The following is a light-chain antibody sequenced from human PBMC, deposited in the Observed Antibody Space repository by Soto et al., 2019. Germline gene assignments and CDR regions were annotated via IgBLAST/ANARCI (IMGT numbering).Light chain of an antibody. J-gene: IGKJ1*01. Sequence: DIQMTQSPSTLSASVGDRVTITCRASQSISSWLAWYQQKPGKAHKLLIYKASSLESGVPSRFSGSGSGTDFTLPISSLQPEDFASYYCQQYNSYPTFGQGPKVEI. CDR2: KAS. CDR3: QQYNSYPT. CDR1: QSISSW. V-gene: IGKV1-5*03.